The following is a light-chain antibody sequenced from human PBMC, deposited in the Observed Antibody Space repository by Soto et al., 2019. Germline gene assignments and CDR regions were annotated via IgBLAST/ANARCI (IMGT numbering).Light chain of an antibody. V-gene: IGLV2-14*03. CDR2: DVT. Sequence: QSVLTQPASVSGSPGQSITISCTGTSSDVGGYNHVSWYQQHPGKAPKLMIYDVTDRPSGVSNRFSGSKSGNTASLAISGLQAEDAADYYCNSYTSTNTLVFGGGTQLTVL. CDR3: NSYTSTNTLV. J-gene: IGLJ2*01. CDR1: SSDVGGYNH.